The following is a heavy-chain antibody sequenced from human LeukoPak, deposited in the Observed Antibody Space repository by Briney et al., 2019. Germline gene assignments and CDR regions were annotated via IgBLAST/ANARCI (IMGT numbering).Heavy chain of an antibody. CDR2: TYYRSKWYT. Sequence: SQTLSLTCAISGDSVSSNSAAWNWIRQSPSRGLEWLGRTYYRSKWYTGYAGSVKSRITINPDTSKNQFSLRLNSVTPEDTAVYYCARGAARRLDYWGQGTLVTVSS. CDR3: ARGAARRLDY. J-gene: IGHJ4*02. V-gene: IGHV6-1*01. D-gene: IGHD6-6*01. CDR1: GDSVSSNSAA.